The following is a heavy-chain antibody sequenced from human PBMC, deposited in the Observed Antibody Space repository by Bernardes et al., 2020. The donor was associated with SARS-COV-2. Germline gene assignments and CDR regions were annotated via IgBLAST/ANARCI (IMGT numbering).Heavy chain of an antibody. CDR1: GFTFSSYE. D-gene: IGHD1-26*01. V-gene: IGHV3-48*03. CDR2: ISSSGSTI. CDR3: ARGRGSYPDY. J-gene: IGHJ4*02. Sequence: GGSLRVSCAASGFTFSSYEMNWVRQAPGKGLEWVSYISSSGSTIYYADSVKGRFTISRDNAKNSLYLQMNSLRAEDTAVYYCARGRGSYPDYWGQGTLVTVSS.